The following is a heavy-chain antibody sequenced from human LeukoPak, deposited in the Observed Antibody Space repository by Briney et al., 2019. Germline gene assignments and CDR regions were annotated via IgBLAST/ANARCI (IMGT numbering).Heavy chain of an antibody. CDR1: GFTFSSYA. D-gene: IGHD1-26*01. Sequence: GGSLRLSCAASGFTFSSYAMSWVRQAPGKGLEWVSAISGSGGSTYHADSVKGRFTISRDNSKNTLYLQMNSLRAEDTAVYYCAKGWNNGSYLWDYWGQGTLVTVSS. CDR3: AKGWNNGSYLWDY. V-gene: IGHV3-23*01. CDR2: ISGSGGST. J-gene: IGHJ4*02.